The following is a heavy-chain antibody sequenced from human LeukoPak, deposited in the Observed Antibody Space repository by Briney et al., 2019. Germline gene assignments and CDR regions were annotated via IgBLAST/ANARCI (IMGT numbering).Heavy chain of an antibody. CDR1: GFTFSSYE. Sequence: PGGSLRLSCAASGFTFSSYEMNWVRQALGKGLEWVSYISSSGSTIYYADSVKGRFTISRDNAKNSLYLQMNSLRAEDTAVYYCARGRSMVRGFNWFDPWGQGTLVTVSS. CDR2: ISSSGSTI. V-gene: IGHV3-48*03. CDR3: ARGRSMVRGFNWFDP. J-gene: IGHJ5*02. D-gene: IGHD3-10*01.